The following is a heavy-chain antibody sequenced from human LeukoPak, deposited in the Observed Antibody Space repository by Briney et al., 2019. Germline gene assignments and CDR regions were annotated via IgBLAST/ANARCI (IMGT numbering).Heavy chain of an antibody. V-gene: IGHV3-11*01. CDR3: AREQWYRFDN. D-gene: IGHD2-8*01. J-gene: IGHJ4*02. Sequence: GGSLRLSCAASGFRVGSYYTSWVRQAPGKGLEWVAVVGNSDNHKDHADSVKGRFTISRDDAKNSVYLQMNSLRVEDTAIYYCAREQWYRFDNWGQGALVTVSS. CDR2: VGNSDNHK. CDR1: GFRVGSYY.